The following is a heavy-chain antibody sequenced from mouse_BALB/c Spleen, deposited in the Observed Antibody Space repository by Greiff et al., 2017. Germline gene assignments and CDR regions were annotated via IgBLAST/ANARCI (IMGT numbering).Heavy chain of an antibody. CDR2: IWSGGST. J-gene: IGHJ3*01. D-gene: IGHD2-4*01. CDR3: ARNYDCDAWFAY. V-gene: IGHV2-2*02. CDR1: GFSLTSYG. Sequence: QVQLKESGPGLVQPSQSLSITCTVSGFSLTSYGVHWVRQSPGKGLEWLGVIWSGGSTDYNAAFISRLSISKDNSKSQVFFKMNSLQANDTAIYYCARNYDCDAWFAYWGQGTLVTVSA.